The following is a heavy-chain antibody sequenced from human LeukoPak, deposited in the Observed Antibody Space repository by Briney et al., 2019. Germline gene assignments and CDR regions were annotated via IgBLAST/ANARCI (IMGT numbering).Heavy chain of an antibody. J-gene: IGHJ4*02. Sequence: PSETLSLTCAVYGGSFSGYYWSWIRQPPGKGLEWIGEINHSGSTNYNPSLKSRVTISVDTSKNQLSLRLEPVTAADTAVYYCARGTITTVTDSWGPGTLVTVSS. CDR2: INHSGST. D-gene: IGHD4-17*01. CDR3: ARGTITTVTDS. CDR1: GGSFSGYY. V-gene: IGHV4-34*01.